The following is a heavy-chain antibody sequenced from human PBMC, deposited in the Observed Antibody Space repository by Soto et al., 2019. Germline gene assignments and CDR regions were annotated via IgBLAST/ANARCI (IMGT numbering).Heavy chain of an antibody. D-gene: IGHD6-19*01. Sequence: GGSLRLSCVASGFTVSSIYMSWVRQAPGKGLEWVSVIYSGGSTYYADSVKGRFTLSRDNFKNTLYLQMNSLRVEDTAVYYCASLSGHYSSGWYYFDYWGQGSLVTVSS. V-gene: IGHV3-53*01. J-gene: IGHJ4*01. CDR3: ASLSGHYSSGWYYFDY. CDR1: GFTVSSIY. CDR2: IYSGGST.